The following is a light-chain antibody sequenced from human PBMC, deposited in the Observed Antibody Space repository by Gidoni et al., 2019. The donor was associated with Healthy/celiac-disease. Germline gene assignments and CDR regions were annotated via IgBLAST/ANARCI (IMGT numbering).Light chain of an antibody. V-gene: IGKV3-15*01. CDR3: QQYNNWIT. CDR1: QRVSSN. J-gene: IGKJ5*01. Sequence: EIVMTLSPATLSVSRGERATLSCRASQRVSSNLAWYQQKPGQAPRLLIYGASTRATGIPARFSGSGSGTEFTLTISSLQSEDFAVYYCQQYNNWITFGQGTRLEIK. CDR2: GAS.